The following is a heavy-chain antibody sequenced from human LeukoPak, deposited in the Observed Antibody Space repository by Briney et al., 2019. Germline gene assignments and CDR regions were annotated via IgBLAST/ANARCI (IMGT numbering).Heavy chain of an antibody. Sequence: SETLSLTCTVSGGSISTYYWSWIRQPPGKGLEWIAYVYYSGSTNYNPSLKSRGTISVDTSKNQFSLKLSSVTAADTAVYYCARGSITVVPAFDIWAKGQWSPSLQ. V-gene: IGHV4-59*12. CDR2: VYYSGST. J-gene: IGHJ3*02. D-gene: IGHD4-23*01. CDR3: ARGSITVVPAFDI. CDR1: GGSISTYY.